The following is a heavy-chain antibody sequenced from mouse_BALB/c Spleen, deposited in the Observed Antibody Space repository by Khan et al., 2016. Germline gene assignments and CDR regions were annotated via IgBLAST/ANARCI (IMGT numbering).Heavy chain of an antibody. CDR2: INPDSSTI. CDR1: GFDFSRYW. J-gene: IGHJ1*01. Sequence: EVKLLESGGGLVQPGGSLKLSCAAAGFDFSRYWMSWVRQAPGKGLEWIGEINPDSSTINYTPSLKDKFIISRDNAKNTPYLQMSKVISEDTALYYCASTFWYFDVWGAGTTVTVSS. CDR3: ASTFWYFDV. V-gene: IGHV4-1*02.